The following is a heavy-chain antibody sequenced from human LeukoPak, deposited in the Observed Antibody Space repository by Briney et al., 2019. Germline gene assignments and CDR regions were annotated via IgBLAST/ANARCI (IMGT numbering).Heavy chain of an antibody. D-gene: IGHD3-22*01. J-gene: IGHJ4*02. V-gene: IGHV4-61*01. CDR1: GGSVSSGSYY. CDR3: ARDPSGYFNY. Sequence: PSETLSLTCTVSGGSVSSGSYYWSWIRQPPGKGLEWIGYIYDSGSTNYNPSLKSRVTISVDTSKNQFSLKLSSVTAADTAVYYCARDPSGYFNYWGQGTLVTVFS. CDR2: IYDSGST.